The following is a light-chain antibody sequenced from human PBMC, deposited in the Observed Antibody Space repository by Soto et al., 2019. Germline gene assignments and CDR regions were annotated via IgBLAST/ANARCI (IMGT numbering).Light chain of an antibody. J-gene: IGLJ1*01. CDR2: DVS. CDR1: SGDVGAYNY. Sequence: QSALTQPASVSGSPGQSITISCTGTSGDVGAYNYVSWYQQHPGKAPRLMIYDVSNRPSGASNRFSGSKSGNTAPLTISGLQAEDEADYYCSSFTNTYSYVFGTGTKVTVL. V-gene: IGLV2-14*01. CDR3: SSFTNTYSYV.